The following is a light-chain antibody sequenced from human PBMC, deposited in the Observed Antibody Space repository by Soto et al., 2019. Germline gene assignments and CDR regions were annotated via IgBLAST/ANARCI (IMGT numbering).Light chain of an antibody. V-gene: IGKV3-15*01. Sequence: EIVMTQSPATLSLSPGERAALSCRAIQSINSELAWYQQKPGRPPRLLIYGASTRATGVPARFTGSESGSEFTLTISGLQSEDFAVYYCQQGHNWPLPLGQGPRLEI. J-gene: IGKJ2*01. CDR1: QSINSE. CDR3: QQGHNWPLP. CDR2: GAS.